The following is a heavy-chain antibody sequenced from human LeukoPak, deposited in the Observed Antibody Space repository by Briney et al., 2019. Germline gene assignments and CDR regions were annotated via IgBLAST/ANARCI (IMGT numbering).Heavy chain of an antibody. J-gene: IGHJ6*02. D-gene: IGHD3-10*01. V-gene: IGHV1-2*02. CDR1: GYTFTCYY. Sequence: GASVKVSCKASGYTFTCYYMHWVRQAPGQGLERMGWINPNSGGTNYAQKFQGRDTMTRDTSISTAYMELSRLRSDDTAVYYCARGPRSYYGSGSLGYYYYYGMDVWGQGTTVTVSS. CDR3: ARGPRSYYGSGSLGYYYYYGMDV. CDR2: INPNSGGT.